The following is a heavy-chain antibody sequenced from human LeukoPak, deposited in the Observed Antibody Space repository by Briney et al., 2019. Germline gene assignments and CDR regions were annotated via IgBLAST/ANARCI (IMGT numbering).Heavy chain of an antibody. CDR1: GFIFSDHY. D-gene: IGHD3-22*01. Sequence: GGSLRLSCAASGFIFSDHYMDWVRQAPGKGLEWVGRTGNKPNTYTTEYVASVQGRFTISRDDSKKSLYLQMNSLKTEDTAVYYCARVGSSSYPDYWGQGTLVTVSS. CDR3: ARVGSSSYPDY. CDR2: TGNKPNTYTT. V-gene: IGHV3-72*01. J-gene: IGHJ4*02.